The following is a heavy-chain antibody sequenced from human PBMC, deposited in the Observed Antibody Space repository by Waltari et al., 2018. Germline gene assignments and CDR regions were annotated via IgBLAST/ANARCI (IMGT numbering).Heavy chain of an antibody. CDR3: SSAGFDS. CDR2: SSNKADNFRM. J-gene: IGHJ4*02. Sequence: QLAESGGGLVQPGGSLRLSCVASGFTFSDHYMDWVRRAPGKGRGWVGRSSNKADNFRMEYAASVKGRFTISRDDSKSSLYLQMNSLKTEDTAVYYCSSAGFDSWGQGTLVTVSS. V-gene: IGHV3-72*01. CDR1: GFTFSDHY.